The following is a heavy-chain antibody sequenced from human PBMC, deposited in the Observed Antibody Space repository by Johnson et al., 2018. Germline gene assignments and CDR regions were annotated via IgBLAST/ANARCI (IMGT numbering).Heavy chain of an antibody. Sequence: QVQLVQSGGGVVQPGRSLRLSCAASGFTFSSYGMHWVRQAPGKGLEWVAVIWYDGSNKYYEDSVKGRFTISRDNSKKTRYLQRNSLRAEDTAVYYCARKYYGSGSYSFLGMDVWGQGTTVTVSS. CDR3: ARKYYGSGSYSFLGMDV. D-gene: IGHD3-10*01. J-gene: IGHJ6*02. CDR1: GFTFSSYG. V-gene: IGHV3-33*01. CDR2: IWYDGSNK.